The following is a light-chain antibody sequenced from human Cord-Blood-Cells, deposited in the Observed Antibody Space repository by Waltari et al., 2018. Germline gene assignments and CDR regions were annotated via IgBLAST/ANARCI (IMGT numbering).Light chain of an antibody. V-gene: IGLV2-23*01. Sequence: QSALTQPASVSGSPGQSITISCTGTSSDVGSYNLVSWYQQHPGKAPKLMIYEGSKRPSVVSNRFSCSKSGNTASLTISGLQAEDEADYYCCSYAGSSTYYVFGPGTKVTVL. CDR2: EGS. J-gene: IGLJ1*01. CDR1: SSDVGSYNL. CDR3: CSYAGSSTYYV.